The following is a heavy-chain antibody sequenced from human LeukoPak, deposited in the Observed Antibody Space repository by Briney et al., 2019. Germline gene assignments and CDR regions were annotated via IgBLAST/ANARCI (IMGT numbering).Heavy chain of an antibody. D-gene: IGHD3-10*01. CDR3: TRLSEMIRGPQVIYYFDY. CDR1: EFTFRSYA. CDR2: IKRDGNEK. J-gene: IGHJ4*02. V-gene: IGHV3-7*01. Sequence: PGGSLRLSCAASEFTFRSYAMHWVRQAPGKGLEWVANIKRDGNEKYYADSVKGRFTISRDNGKNSLDLQMNSLRADDTAVYFCTRLSEMIRGPQVIYYFDYWGQGTLVTVSA.